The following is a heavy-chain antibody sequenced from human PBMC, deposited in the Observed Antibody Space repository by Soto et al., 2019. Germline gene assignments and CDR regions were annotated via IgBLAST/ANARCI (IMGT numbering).Heavy chain of an antibody. CDR1: GFTFSDYA. J-gene: IGHJ4*02. V-gene: IGHV3-30*18. CDR2: VSHDGRNT. CDR3: AKGGRQWLVTSDFNY. Sequence: GSLRLSCAASGFTFSDYAMHWVRQAPGKGLEWVAVVSHDGRNTHYADSVKGRFTISRDGSKNTVSLEMTSLRAEDTAVYYCAKGGRQWLVTSDFNYWGQGALVTVSS. D-gene: IGHD6-19*01.